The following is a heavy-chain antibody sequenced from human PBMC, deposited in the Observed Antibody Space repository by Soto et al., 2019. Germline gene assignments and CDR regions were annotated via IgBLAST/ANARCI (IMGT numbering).Heavy chain of an antibody. V-gene: IGHV3-15*07. D-gene: IGHD3-16*01. CDR2: IKAKADGGTI. CDR3: SSDYDEHGY. CDR1: GFTISNAW. J-gene: IGHJ4*02. Sequence: EVQLVESGGGLVEPGGSLRLSCVVSGFTISNAWMNWVRQAPGKGLEWVGRIKAKADGGTIDHAAPVKGRFIISRDDSKNTLFLQLNSLKTEDTGVYYCSSDYDEHGYLGQGTLVTVSS.